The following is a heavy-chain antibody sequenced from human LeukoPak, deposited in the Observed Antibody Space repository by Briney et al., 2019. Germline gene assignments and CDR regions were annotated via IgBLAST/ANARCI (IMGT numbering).Heavy chain of an antibody. D-gene: IGHD6-13*01. J-gene: IGHJ6*03. CDR1: GFTVSSNY. Sequence: GGSLRLSCAASGFTVSSNYMSWVRQAPGKGLEWVSVIYSGGSTYYADSVKGRFTISRDNSKNTLYLQMNSLRAEDTAVYYCAKGVAGYYYMDVWGKGTTVTVSS. V-gene: IGHV3-53*05. CDR3: AKGVAGYYYMDV. CDR2: IYSGGST.